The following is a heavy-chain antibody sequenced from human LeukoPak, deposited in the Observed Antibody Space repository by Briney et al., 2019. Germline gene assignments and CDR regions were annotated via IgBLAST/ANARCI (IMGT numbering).Heavy chain of an antibody. V-gene: IGHV3-21*06. Sequence: GGSLSLSCEASGFSFSMYDMTWVRQAPGKGLEYVSSISSRSTYRFSADSVRGRFTISRDDAKNLLFLRMNSLRGDDTAVYYCARLGPGRDVSNSFDLWGQGTLVTVSS. CDR3: ARLGPGRDVSNSFDL. CDR2: ISSRSTYR. J-gene: IGHJ4*02. D-gene: IGHD5-24*01. CDR1: GFSFSMYD.